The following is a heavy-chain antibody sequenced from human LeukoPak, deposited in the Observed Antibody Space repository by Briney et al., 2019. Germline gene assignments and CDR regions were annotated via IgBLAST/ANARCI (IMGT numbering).Heavy chain of an antibody. D-gene: IGHD3-10*01. CDR3: AKGSF. J-gene: IGHJ4*02. V-gene: IGHV3-30*18. CDR2: ISYDGSNK. CDR1: GFTFSSYG. Sequence: GRSLRLSCAASGFTFSSYGMHWVRQAPGKGLEWVAVISYDGSNKYYADSVKGRFTSSRDNSKNTLYLQMNNLRAEDTAAYYCAKGSFWGQGTLVTVSS.